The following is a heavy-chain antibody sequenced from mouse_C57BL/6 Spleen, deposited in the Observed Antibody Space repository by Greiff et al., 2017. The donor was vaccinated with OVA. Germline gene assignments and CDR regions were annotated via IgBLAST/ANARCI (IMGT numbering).Heavy chain of an antibody. J-gene: IGHJ2*01. Sequence: QVQLKESGPGLVQPSQSLSITCTVSGFSLTSYGVHWVRQSPGKGLEWLGVIWSGGSTDYNAAFISRLSISKDNSKSQVFFKMNSLQADDTAIYYCTRNKGGYHGYFDYWGQGTTLTVSS. CDR1: GFSLTSYG. V-gene: IGHV2-2*01. CDR2: IWSGGST. D-gene: IGHD2-2*01. CDR3: TRNKGGYHGYFDY.